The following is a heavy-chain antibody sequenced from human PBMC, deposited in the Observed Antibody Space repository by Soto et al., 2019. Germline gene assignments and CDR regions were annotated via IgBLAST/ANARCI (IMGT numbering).Heavy chain of an antibody. Sequence: ASVKVSCKVSGYTLTELSMHWVRQAPGKGLEWMGGFDPEDGETIYAQKFQGRVTMTEDTSTDTAYMELSSLRSEDTAVYYCATGLYCSSTSCYLGVDWFDPWGQGTLVTVSS. CDR3: ATGLYCSSTSCYLGVDWFDP. V-gene: IGHV1-24*01. CDR2: FDPEDGET. CDR1: GYTLTELS. J-gene: IGHJ5*02. D-gene: IGHD2-2*01.